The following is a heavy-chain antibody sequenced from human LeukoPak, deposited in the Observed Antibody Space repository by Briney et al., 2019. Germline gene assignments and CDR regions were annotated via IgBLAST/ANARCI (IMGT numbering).Heavy chain of an antibody. V-gene: IGHV1-69*05. D-gene: IGHD6-6*01. CDR2: IIPIFGTA. J-gene: IGHJ6*03. Sequence: SVKVSCKASGGTFSSYAISWVRQAPGQGLEWMGGIIPIFGTANYARKFQGRVTITTDESTSTAYMELSSLRSEDTAVYYCARSYSSSSYYYYYYMDVWGKGTTVTVSS. CDR3: ARSYSSSSYYYYYYMDV. CDR1: GGTFSSYA.